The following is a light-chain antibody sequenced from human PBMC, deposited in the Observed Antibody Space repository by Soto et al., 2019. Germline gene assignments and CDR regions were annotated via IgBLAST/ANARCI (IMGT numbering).Light chain of an antibody. Sequence: EIVLTQSPATLSLSPGERATLSCRASQSVSSYLAWYQQKPGQAPRLLIYDASNRATGIPARFSGSGSGTDFTLTISIQEPEDLAVYYCQQRSNWPPYTFGQGTKLEIK. CDR1: QSVSSY. V-gene: IGKV3-11*01. CDR3: QQRSNWPPYT. CDR2: DAS. J-gene: IGKJ2*01.